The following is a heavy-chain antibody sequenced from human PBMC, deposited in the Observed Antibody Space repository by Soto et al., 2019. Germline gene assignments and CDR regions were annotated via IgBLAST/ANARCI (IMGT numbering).Heavy chain of an antibody. Sequence: ATVKVSCKACGYTFTCYVISWVLQAPGQGQERMGWISAYNSNTNYAQKLQGRVTMTTDTFTSTAYMERRSLRSDDTAVYYCARDWPDYGGTYWGQGTLVTVSS. CDR3: ARDWPDYGGTY. J-gene: IGHJ4*02. CDR2: ISAYNSNT. V-gene: IGHV1-18*01. CDR1: GYTFTCYV. D-gene: IGHD4-17*01.